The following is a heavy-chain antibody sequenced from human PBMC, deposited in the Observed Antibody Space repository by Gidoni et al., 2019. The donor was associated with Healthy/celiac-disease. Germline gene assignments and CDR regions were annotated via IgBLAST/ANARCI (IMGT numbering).Heavy chain of an antibody. CDR2: ISSSSSTI. Sequence: EVQLVESGGGLVQPGGSLRLSCAASGFTFSSYSMNWVRQAPGKGLEWVSYISSSSSTIYYADSVKGRFTISRDNAKNSLYLQMNSLRDEDTAVYYCARETITMVRGIMDVWGQGTTVTVSS. CDR3: ARETITMVRGIMDV. J-gene: IGHJ6*02. CDR1: GFTFSSYS. V-gene: IGHV3-48*02. D-gene: IGHD3-10*01.